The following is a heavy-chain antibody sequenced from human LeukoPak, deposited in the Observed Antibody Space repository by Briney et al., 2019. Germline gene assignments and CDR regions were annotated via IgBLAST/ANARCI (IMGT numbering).Heavy chain of an antibody. Sequence: ASVKVSCKASGGTFGSYAVSWVRQAPGQGLEWMGRIIPIFGTANYAQKFQGRVTITTDESTSPAYMELSSLRSEDTAVYYCARDLGYSSGWYRYYFDYWGQGTLVTVSS. V-gene: IGHV1-69*05. J-gene: IGHJ4*02. CDR2: IIPIFGTA. CDR3: ARDLGYSSGWYRYYFDY. CDR1: GGTFGSYA. D-gene: IGHD6-19*01.